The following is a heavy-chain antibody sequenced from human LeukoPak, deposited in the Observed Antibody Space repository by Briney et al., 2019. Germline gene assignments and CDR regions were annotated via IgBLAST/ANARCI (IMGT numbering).Heavy chain of an antibody. CDR3: ARGTYYDFWSGYYPPYYFDY. V-gene: IGHV1-2*02. CDR2: INPNSGGT. CDR1: GYTFTGYY. D-gene: IGHD3-3*01. J-gene: IGHJ4*02. Sequence: ASVKVSCKASGYTFTGYYIHWVRQAPGQGLEWMGWINPNSGGTNYAQKFQGRVTMTRDTSISTAYMELSRLRSDDTAVYYCARGTYYDFWSGYYPPYYFDYWGQGTLVTVSS.